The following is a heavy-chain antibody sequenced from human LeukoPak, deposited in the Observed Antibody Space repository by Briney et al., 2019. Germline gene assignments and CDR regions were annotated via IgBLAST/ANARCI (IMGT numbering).Heavy chain of an antibody. D-gene: IGHD1-26*01. J-gene: IGHJ4*02. CDR3: ARDLYGIVGATRYFDY. CDR1: GFTFSSYS. Sequence: GGSLRLSCAASGFTFSSYSMNWVRQAPGKGLEWVSSISSSSSYIYYADSVKGRFTISKDNAKNSLYLQMNSLRAEDTAVYYCARDLYGIVGATRYFDYWGQGTLVTVSS. V-gene: IGHV3-21*01. CDR2: ISSSSSYI.